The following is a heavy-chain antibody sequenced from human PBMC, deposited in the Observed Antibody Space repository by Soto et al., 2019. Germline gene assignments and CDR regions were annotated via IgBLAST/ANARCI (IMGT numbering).Heavy chain of an antibody. D-gene: IGHD6-13*01. CDR2: IIPIFGTA. Sequence: VASVKVSCKASGGTFSSYAISWVRQAPGPGLEWMGGIIPIFGTANYAQKFQGRVTITADESTSTAYMVLSSLRSEDTAVYYCARDRQQLGHYYYYGMDVWGQGTTVTVSS. CDR3: ARDRQQLGHYYYYGMDV. V-gene: IGHV1-69*13. J-gene: IGHJ6*02. CDR1: GGTFSSYA.